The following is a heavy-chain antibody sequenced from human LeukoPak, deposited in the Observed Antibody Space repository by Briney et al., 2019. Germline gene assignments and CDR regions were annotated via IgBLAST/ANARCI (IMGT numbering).Heavy chain of an antibody. Sequence: GGSLRLXCAASGFTFSNAWMSWGRQAPGKGLEWVGRIKSKTDGGTTDYAAPVKGRFTISRDDAKNTLYLQMNSLKTEDTAVYYCTTVREFWSGLFDYWGQGTLVTVSS. D-gene: IGHD3-3*01. CDR3: TTVREFWSGLFDY. V-gene: IGHV3-15*01. CDR1: GFTFSNAW. J-gene: IGHJ4*02. CDR2: IKSKTDGGTT.